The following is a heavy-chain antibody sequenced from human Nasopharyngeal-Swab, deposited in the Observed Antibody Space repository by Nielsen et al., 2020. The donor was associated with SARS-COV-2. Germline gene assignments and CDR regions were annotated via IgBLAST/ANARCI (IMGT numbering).Heavy chain of an antibody. Sequence: GGSLRLSCVASGFTFSDYAVNWVRQAPGEGLEWVSSISSSGFTIYYADSVKGRFTISRDNARNSLYLQMNSLRAEDTAVYYCAKGITMIVVVEGFDYWGQGTLVTVSS. CDR3: AKGITMIVVVEGFDY. CDR1: GFTFSDYA. D-gene: IGHD3-22*01. CDR2: ISSSGFTI. J-gene: IGHJ4*02. V-gene: IGHV3-48*03.